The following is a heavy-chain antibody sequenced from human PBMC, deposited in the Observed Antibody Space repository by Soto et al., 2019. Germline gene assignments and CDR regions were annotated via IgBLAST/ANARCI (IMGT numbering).Heavy chain of an antibody. Sequence: QVQLVPSGAEVKKPGASVKVSCKASGYTFISYGISLVRQAPGQGLEWMGWINAFNGNTNYAQKLQGRVTMTRDTCTSTAYMELRRLRSDDTAVYYCARDPVAGTYFAYWGQGTLVTVSS. D-gene: IGHD6-19*01. CDR2: INAFNGNT. CDR3: ARDPVAGTYFAY. V-gene: IGHV1-18*01. CDR1: GYTFISYG. J-gene: IGHJ4*02.